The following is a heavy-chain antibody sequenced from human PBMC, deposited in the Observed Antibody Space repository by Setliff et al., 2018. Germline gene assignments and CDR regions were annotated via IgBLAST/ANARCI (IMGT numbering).Heavy chain of an antibody. D-gene: IGHD3-22*01. CDR1: GFTFNNFA. J-gene: IGHJ4*02. Sequence: GGSLRLSCAASGFTFNNFAMHWVRQAPGKGLEWVAVISSDGRNENYADSVQGRFIISRDNSKNTLYLQMSSLRLEDTAVYYCARGDSSGYYYVQEVFIDYWGQGTLVTVSS. CDR3: ARGDSSGYYYVQEVFIDY. CDR2: ISSDGRNE. V-gene: IGHV3-30*19.